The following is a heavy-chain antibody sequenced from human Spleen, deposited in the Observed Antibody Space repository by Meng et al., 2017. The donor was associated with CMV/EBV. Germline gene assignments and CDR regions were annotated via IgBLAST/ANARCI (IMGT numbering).Heavy chain of an antibody. CDR2: IYYSGST. D-gene: IGHD6-13*01. Sequence: SETLSLTWTVSGGSISSYYWSWIRQPPGKGLEWIGYIYYSGSTNYNPSLKSRVTISVDTSKNQFSLKLSSVTAADTAVYYCARANSSSWGAFAMDVWGQGTTVTVSS. J-gene: IGHJ6*02. CDR1: GGSISSYY. V-gene: IGHV4-59*01. CDR3: ARANSSSWGAFAMDV.